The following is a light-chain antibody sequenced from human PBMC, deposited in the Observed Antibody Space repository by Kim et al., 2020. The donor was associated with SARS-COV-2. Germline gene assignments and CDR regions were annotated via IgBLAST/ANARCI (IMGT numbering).Light chain of an antibody. V-gene: IGKV3-20*01. Sequence: PGERATLACRASQSVSRSYLAWYQQKPGQAPRLLIYGASSRATGIPDRFSGSGSGTDFTLTISRLEPEDFAVYYCQQYGTSRSFTFGPGTKVDIK. CDR1: QSVSRSY. CDR3: QQYGTSRSFT. J-gene: IGKJ3*01. CDR2: GAS.